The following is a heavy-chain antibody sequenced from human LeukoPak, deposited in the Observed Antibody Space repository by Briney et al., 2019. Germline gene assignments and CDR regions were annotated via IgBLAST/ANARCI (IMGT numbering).Heavy chain of an antibody. CDR3: ARGPYKSSGWTPKKAEYYFDY. Sequence: SETLSLTCAVYGGSFSGYYWSWIRQPPGKGLEWIGEINHSGSTNYNPSLKSRVTISVDTSKNQFSLKLSSVTAADTAVYYCARGPYKSSGWTPKKAEYYFDYWGQGTLVTVSS. J-gene: IGHJ4*02. CDR2: INHSGST. V-gene: IGHV4-34*01. D-gene: IGHD6-19*01. CDR1: GGSFSGYY.